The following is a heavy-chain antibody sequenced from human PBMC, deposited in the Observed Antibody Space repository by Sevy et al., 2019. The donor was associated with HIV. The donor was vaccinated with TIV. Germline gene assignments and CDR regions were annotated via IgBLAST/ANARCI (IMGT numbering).Heavy chain of an antibody. J-gene: IGHJ4*02. CDR2: ISAYNGNT. Sequence: ASVKVSCKASGYTFTSYGISWVRQAPGQGLEWMGWISAYNGNTNYAQKLQGRVTMTTDTSTSTAYMELRSLRSDDTAVYYCARGSASSGSRGYFDYWGQGTLVTVSS. CDR1: GYTFTSYG. D-gene: IGHD6-25*01. V-gene: IGHV1-18*01. CDR3: ARGSASSGSRGYFDY.